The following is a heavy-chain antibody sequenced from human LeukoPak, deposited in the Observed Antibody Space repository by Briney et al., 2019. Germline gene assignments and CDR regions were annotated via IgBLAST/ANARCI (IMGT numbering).Heavy chain of an antibody. CDR2: ISYDGSNK. D-gene: IGHD5-18*01. V-gene: IGHV3-30*18. CDR3: AKDRGYSYGYFDY. CDR1: RFTFSSYG. J-gene: IGHJ4*02. Sequence: GGSLRLSCAASRFTFSSYGMHWVRQAPGNGLEWVALISYDGSNKYYADSVKGRFTISRDNSKNTLYLQMDSLRAEDTAVYYCAKDRGYSYGYFDYWGQGTLVTVSS.